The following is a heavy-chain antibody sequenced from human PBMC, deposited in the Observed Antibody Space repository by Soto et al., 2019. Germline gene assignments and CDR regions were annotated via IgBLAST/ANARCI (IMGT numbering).Heavy chain of an antibody. CDR1: GGSFSCYF. Sequence: SETLSLTCAVGGGSFSCYFWSWIRQPPGKGLEWIGEINHSGSTNYNPSLKSRVTISVDTSKNQFSLKLSSVTAADTAVYYCARGSVNYGSGSYFFWRPLFDYWGQGTLVTVS. J-gene: IGHJ4*02. D-gene: IGHD3-10*01. CDR2: INHSGST. CDR3: ARGSVNYGSGSYFFWRPLFDY. V-gene: IGHV4-34*01.